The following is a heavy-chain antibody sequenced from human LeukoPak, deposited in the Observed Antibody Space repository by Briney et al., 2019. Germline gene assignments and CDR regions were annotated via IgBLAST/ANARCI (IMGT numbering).Heavy chain of an antibody. D-gene: IGHD3-10*01. Sequence: GGSLRLSCAASGFTFSSYAMHWVRQAPGKGLEWVAVISYDGSNKYYADSVKGRFTISRDNSKNTLYLQMNSLRAEDTAVYYCARHLYYYGSGSYPNYFDYWGQGSLVTVSS. J-gene: IGHJ4*02. CDR1: GFTFSSYA. CDR3: ARHLYYYGSGSYPNYFDY. CDR2: ISYDGSNK. V-gene: IGHV3-30-3*01.